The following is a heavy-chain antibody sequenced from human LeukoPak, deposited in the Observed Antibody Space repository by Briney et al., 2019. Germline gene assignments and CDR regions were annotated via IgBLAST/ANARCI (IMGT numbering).Heavy chain of an antibody. V-gene: IGHV5-51*01. CDR1: GYSFTSYW. D-gene: IGHD6-13*01. CDR3: ARGRQQLVQGFDY. J-gene: IGHJ4*02. CDR2: IYPGDSDT. Sequence: GESLKISCKGSGYSFTSYWIGWVRQMPGKGLEWMGIIYPGDSDTRYSLSFQGQVTISADKSISTAYLQWSSLKASDTAMYYCARGRQQLVQGFDYWGQGTLVTVSS.